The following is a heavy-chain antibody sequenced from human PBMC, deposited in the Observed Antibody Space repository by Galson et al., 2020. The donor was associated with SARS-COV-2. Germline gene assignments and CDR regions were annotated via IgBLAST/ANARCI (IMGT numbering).Heavy chain of an antibody. CDR2: ISHSGGT. V-gene: IGHV4-30-2*01. CDR1: GTSISSGSYS. CDR3: ARLHYGEYAPEAFDI. Sequence: SETLSLTCAVSGTSISSGSYSWTWLRQPPGKGLEWIGYISHSGGTYYNPSPKSRVTISGDRSKNQFSLRLSSVTAADTAVYYCARLHYGEYAPEAFDIWGPGTRVTVAS. D-gene: IGHD4-17*01. J-gene: IGHJ3*02.